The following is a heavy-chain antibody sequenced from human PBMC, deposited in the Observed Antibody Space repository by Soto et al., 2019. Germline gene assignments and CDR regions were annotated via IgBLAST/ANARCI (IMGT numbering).Heavy chain of an antibody. CDR1: GYTFTSYG. V-gene: IGHV1-18*04. CDR2: ISAYNGNT. CDR3: ARDSNNHYYNYTWFDP. D-gene: IGHD1-20*01. Sequence: AAVKVSCKASGYTFTSYGISWVRQAPGQGLEWMGWISAYNGNTNYAQKLQGRVTMTTDTSTSTAYMELRSLRSDDTAVYYCARDSNNHYYNYTWFDPWGQGTLVTVSS. J-gene: IGHJ5*02.